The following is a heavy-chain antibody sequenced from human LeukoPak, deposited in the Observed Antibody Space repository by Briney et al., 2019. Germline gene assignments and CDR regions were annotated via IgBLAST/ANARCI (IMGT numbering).Heavy chain of an antibody. Sequence: PSETLSLTCSVSGASITGYDWSWIRQPAGKGLEWIGRIYDSGSTNYNPFFNSRVTMSVDTSKNQFSLNLSSVTAADTAVYYCARDMSYYDSTDAFDIWGQGTMVTVFS. CDR2: IYDSGST. CDR1: GASITGYD. CDR3: ARDMSYYDSTDAFDI. J-gene: IGHJ3*02. V-gene: IGHV4-4*07. D-gene: IGHD3-22*01.